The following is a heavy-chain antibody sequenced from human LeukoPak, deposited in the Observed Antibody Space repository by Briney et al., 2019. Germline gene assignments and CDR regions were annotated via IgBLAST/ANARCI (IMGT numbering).Heavy chain of an antibody. CDR2: ISSSSSYI. CDR1: GFTFSSYS. V-gene: IGHV3-21*01. Sequence: GGSLRLYCAASGFTFSSYSMNWVRQAPGKGLEWVSSISSSSSYIYYADSVKGRFTISRDNAKNSLYLQMNSLRAEDTAVYYCARLALSYCSGGSCYSYGMDVWGQGTTVTVS. D-gene: IGHD2-15*01. J-gene: IGHJ6*02. CDR3: ARLALSYCSGGSCYSYGMDV.